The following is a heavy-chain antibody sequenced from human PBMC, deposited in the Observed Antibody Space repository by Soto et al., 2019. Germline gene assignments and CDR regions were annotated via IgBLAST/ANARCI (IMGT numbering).Heavy chain of an antibody. V-gene: IGHV3-53*02. CDR3: ARVAVRL. CDR1: GFSVSRNY. Sequence: QLVETGGGLIQPGTSLTLSCAASGFSVSRNYMTWVRQAPGKGLEWVSFVYSGGGTFYADYVKGRFILSRDDSQNTMYLQMNNLRAEDTAVYYCARVAVRLWGRGTLVTVAS. D-gene: IGHD4-17*01. J-gene: IGHJ4*02. CDR2: VYSGGGT.